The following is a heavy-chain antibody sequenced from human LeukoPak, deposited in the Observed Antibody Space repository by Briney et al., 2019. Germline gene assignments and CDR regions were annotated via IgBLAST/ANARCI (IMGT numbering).Heavy chain of an antibody. CDR1: GFTFSLCG. V-gene: IGHV3-30*18. D-gene: IGHD3-22*01. J-gene: IGHJ4*02. CDR2: ISSDGTNE. Sequence: GGSLRLSCAASGFTFSLCGMHWVRQAPGKGLEWVALISSDGTNEYYADSVKGRFTISRDNSKNTLYLQMNSLRPNDTAEYRCAKGLRQWEDYYDGRVISRFVDSWGQGTLVTVSS. CDR3: AKGLRQWEDYYDGRVISRFVDS.